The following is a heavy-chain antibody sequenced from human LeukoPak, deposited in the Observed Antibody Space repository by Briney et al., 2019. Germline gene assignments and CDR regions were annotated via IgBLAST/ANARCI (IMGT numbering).Heavy chain of an antibody. D-gene: IGHD3-3*01. Sequence: GGSLRLSCAASGFTFSSYWMHWVRQAPGKGLVWVSRINSDGSSTSYADSVKGRFTISRDNAKNTLYLQMNSLRAEDTAVYYCARVPTWSDGVDYWGQGTLVTVSS. CDR2: INSDGSST. J-gene: IGHJ4*02. CDR1: GFTFSSYW. CDR3: ARVPTWSDGVDY. V-gene: IGHV3-74*01.